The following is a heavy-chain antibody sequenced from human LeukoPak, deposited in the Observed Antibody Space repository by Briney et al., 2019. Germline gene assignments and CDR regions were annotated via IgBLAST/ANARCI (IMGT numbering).Heavy chain of an antibody. D-gene: IGHD6-19*01. Sequence: ASVKVSCKASGYTFTSYYMHWVRQAPGQGLEWMGIINPSGGSTSYAQKFQGRVTMTRDTSTSTVYMELSSLRSEDTAVYYCARDQRGIAVAGSQTFDYWGQGTLVTVSS. CDR1: GYTFTSYY. CDR2: INPSGGST. V-gene: IGHV1-46*01. J-gene: IGHJ4*02. CDR3: ARDQRGIAVAGSQTFDY.